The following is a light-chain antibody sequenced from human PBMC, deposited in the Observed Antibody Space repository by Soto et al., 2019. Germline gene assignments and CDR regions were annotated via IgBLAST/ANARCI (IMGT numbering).Light chain of an antibody. Sequence: QSVLTQPPSASGTPGQRVTISCSGSRSNIGSNTVNWYQQVPGTAPKFLMFNNDQRPSGVPDRFSGSKSGTSASLAISGLQSEDEADYYCAVLDDSLNGPVFGGGTKLTVL. CDR1: RSNIGSNT. V-gene: IGLV1-44*01. CDR2: NND. J-gene: IGLJ3*02. CDR3: AVLDDSLNGPV.